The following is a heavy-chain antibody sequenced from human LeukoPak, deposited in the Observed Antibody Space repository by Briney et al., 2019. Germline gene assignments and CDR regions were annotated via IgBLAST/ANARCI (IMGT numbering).Heavy chain of an antibody. CDR3: AREPPVTRASFDY. Sequence: ASVKVSCKASGYTFTGYYMHWVRQAPGQGLEWMGWINPNSGGTNYAQKFQGRVTMTRDTSISTACMELSRLTSDDTAVYYCAREPPVTRASFDYWGQGTLVTVSS. J-gene: IGHJ4*02. V-gene: IGHV1-2*02. CDR1: GYTFTGYY. D-gene: IGHD4-11*01. CDR2: INPNSGGT.